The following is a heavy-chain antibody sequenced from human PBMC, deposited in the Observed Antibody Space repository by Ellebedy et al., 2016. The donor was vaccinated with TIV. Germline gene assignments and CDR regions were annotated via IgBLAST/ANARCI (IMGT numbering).Heavy chain of an antibody. Sequence: MPSETLSLTCTVSGGSISSSSYYWGWIRQPPGKGLEWIGSIYYSGSTYYNPSLKSRVTISVDTSKNQFSLKLSSVTAADTAVYSCARTNWNGVGGAYYWGQGTLVTVSS. CDR2: IYYSGST. J-gene: IGHJ4*02. CDR3: ARTNWNGVGGAYY. D-gene: IGHD1-20*01. V-gene: IGHV4-39*01. CDR1: GGSISSSSYY.